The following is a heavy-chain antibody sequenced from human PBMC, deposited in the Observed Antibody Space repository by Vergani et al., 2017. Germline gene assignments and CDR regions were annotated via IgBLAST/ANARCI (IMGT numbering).Heavy chain of an antibody. D-gene: IGHD4-17*01. V-gene: IGHV3-21*01. CDR1: GFTFSSYS. Sequence: EVQLVESGGGLVQPGGSLRLSCAASGFTFSSYSMNWVRQAPGKGLEWVSSISSSSSYIYYADSVKGRFTISRDNAKNSLYLQMNSLRAEDTAVYYCAKDRRDYGDYVEEDYFDYWGQGTLVTVSS. CDR2: ISSSSSYI. J-gene: IGHJ4*02. CDR3: AKDRRDYGDYVEEDYFDY.